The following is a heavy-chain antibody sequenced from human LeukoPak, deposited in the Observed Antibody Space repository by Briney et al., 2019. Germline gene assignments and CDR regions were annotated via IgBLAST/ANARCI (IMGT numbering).Heavy chain of an antibody. CDR1: GGSIGPYY. D-gene: IGHD3-10*01. V-gene: IGHV4-4*07. J-gene: IGHJ4*02. CDR3: AREVRYYGSGSYYNPDY. Sequence: PSETLSLTCLLSGGSIGPYYWSWIRQAAGKGPEWIGRIYTTGTADYNPSLKGRVFLSVDTSMNEFSLKVTSVTAADTAVYYCAREVRYYGSGSYYNPDYWGQGTLVTVSS. CDR2: IYTTGTA.